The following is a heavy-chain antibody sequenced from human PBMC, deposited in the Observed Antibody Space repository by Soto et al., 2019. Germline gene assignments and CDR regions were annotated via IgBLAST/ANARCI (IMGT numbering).Heavy chain of an antibody. CDR3: ARGGNVLLWFGDRTPLYYFDY. CDR1: GGSFSGYY. CDR2: INHSGST. J-gene: IGHJ4*02. Sequence: SETLSLTCAVYGGSFSGYYWSWIRQPPGKGLEWIGEINHSGSTNYNPSLKSRVTISVDTSKNQFSLKLSSVTAADTAVYYCARGGNVLLWFGDRTPLYYFDYWGQGTLVTVSS. D-gene: IGHD3-10*01. V-gene: IGHV4-34*01.